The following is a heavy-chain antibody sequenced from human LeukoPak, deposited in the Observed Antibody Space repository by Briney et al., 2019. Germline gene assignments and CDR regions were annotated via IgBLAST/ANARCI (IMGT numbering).Heavy chain of an antibody. D-gene: IGHD6-19*01. J-gene: IGHJ4*02. V-gene: IGHV1-18*01. Sequence: GASVKVSCMASGYTFTSYGISWVRQAPGQGLEWMGWISAYNGNTNYAQKLQGRVTMTTDTSTSTAYMELRSLRSDDTAVYYCARARPDSSGWYIGYWGQGTLVTVSS. CDR3: ARARPDSSGWYIGY. CDR2: ISAYNGNT. CDR1: GYTFTSYG.